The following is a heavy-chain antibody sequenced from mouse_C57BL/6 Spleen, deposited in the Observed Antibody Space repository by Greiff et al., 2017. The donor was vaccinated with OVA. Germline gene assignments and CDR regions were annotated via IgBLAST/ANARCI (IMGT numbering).Heavy chain of an antibody. CDR2: ISDGGSYT. CDR1: GFTFSSYA. D-gene: IGHD2-1*01. J-gene: IGHJ1*03. Sequence: EVKLVESGGGLVKPGGSLKLSCAASGFTFSSYAMSWVRQTPEKRLEWVATISDGGSYTYYPDNVKGRFTISRDETTNNLYLQMSQLKSEDTAMYYCAREDGNAWYFGVWGTVTTVTVSS. V-gene: IGHV5-4*01. CDR3: AREDGNAWYFGV.